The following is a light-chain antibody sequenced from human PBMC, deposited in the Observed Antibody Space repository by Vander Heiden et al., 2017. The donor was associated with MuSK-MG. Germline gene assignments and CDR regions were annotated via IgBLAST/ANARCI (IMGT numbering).Light chain of an antibody. V-gene: IGKV1-39*01. CDR3: QQSYNIRWT. Sequence: DIQVTQPPPSLSASIEDTITLTCRTSQSVNTYFNWYQQRPGKAPQLLIYAVSSLQTGVPSRFSGRGSGTDFTLTISGLQPEDVATYFCQQSYNIRWTFGEGTKVEVK. CDR1: QSVNTY. CDR2: AVS. J-gene: IGKJ1*01.